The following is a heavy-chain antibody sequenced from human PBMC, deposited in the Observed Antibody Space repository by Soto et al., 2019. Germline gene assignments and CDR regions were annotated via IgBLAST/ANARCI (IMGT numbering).Heavy chain of an antibody. CDR3: AKVHPYDYGDYGGFDY. CDR1: GFTFSSYA. V-gene: IGHV3-23*01. CDR2: ISGSGGST. D-gene: IGHD4-17*01. Sequence: GGSLRLSCAASGFTFSSYAMSWVRQALGKGLEWVSAISGSGGSTYYADSVKGRFTISRDNSKNTLYLQMNSLRAEDTAVYYCAKVHPYDYGDYGGFDYWGQGTLVTVSS. J-gene: IGHJ4*02.